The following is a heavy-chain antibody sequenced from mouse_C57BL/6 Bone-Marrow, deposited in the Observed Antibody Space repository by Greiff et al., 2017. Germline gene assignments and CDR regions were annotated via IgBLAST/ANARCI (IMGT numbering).Heavy chain of an antibody. CDR1: GFNIKDDY. J-gene: IGHJ4*01. D-gene: IGHD1-1*01. CDR2: IDPENGDT. Sequence: VQLQQSGAELVRPGASVKLSCTASGFNIKDDYMHWVKQRPEQGLEWIGWIDPENGDTEYASKFQGKATITSDTSSNTAYLQLSMLTSEYTAVYYCTSAVVANAMDYWGQGTSVTVSS. V-gene: IGHV14-4*01. CDR3: TSAVVANAMDY.